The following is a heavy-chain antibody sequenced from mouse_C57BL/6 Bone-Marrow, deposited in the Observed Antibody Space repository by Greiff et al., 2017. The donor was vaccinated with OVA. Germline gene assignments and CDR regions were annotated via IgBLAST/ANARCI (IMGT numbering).Heavy chain of an antibody. CDR3: ARDTNGRNYFDY. CDR1: GFTFSDYY. D-gene: IGHD1-1*01. J-gene: IGHJ2*01. CDR2: INYDGSST. Sequence: EVKLVESEGGLVQPGSSMKLSCTASGFTFSDYYMAWVRQVPEKGLEWVANINYDGSSTYYLDSLKSRFIISRDNAKNILYLQMSSLKSEDTATYYCARDTNGRNYFDYWGQGTTLTVSS. V-gene: IGHV5-16*01.